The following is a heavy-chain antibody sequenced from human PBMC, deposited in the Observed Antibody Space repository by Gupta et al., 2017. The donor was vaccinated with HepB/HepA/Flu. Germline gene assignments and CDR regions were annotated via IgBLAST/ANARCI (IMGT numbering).Heavy chain of an antibody. J-gene: IGHJ5*02. Sequence: QVQLVQSGAEVTKPGASVNVSCKASGYTFTSYYMHWFRQAPGQGLEWMGIINPSGGSTSYAQKFQGRVTMTRDTSTSTVYMELSSLRSEDTAVYYCARDRTSPGGKLRNIAAAGLVWFDPWGQGTLVTVSS. V-gene: IGHV1-46*01. CDR3: ARDRTSPGGKLRNIAAAGLVWFDP. CDR1: GYTFTSYY. CDR2: INPSGGST. D-gene: IGHD6-13*01.